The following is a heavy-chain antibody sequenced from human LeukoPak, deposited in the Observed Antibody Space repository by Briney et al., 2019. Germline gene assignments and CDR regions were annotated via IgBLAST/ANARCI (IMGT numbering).Heavy chain of an antibody. CDR1: GGSISSYC. Sequence: YPSETLSLTCTVSGGSISSYCWSWIRQPPGKGLEWIGYIHYTGSTNHNPSLKSRITISIDTSKNQFSLKLSSVTAADTAVYYCAGTSSSYCSGGSCYGKFQTWGQGTLVTVSS. J-gene: IGHJ1*01. CDR2: IHYTGST. CDR3: AGTSSSYCSGGSCYGKFQT. D-gene: IGHD2-15*01. V-gene: IGHV4-59*08.